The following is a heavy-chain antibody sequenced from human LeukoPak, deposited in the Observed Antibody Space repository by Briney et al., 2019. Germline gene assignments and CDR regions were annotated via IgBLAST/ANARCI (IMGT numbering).Heavy chain of an antibody. Sequence: GGSLRLSGAASGFTFSSYAMSWVRQAPGKGLEWVSAISGSGGSTYYADSVKGRFTISRDNSKNTLYLQMNSLRAEDTAVYYCAKATMVRGVPLMGYWGQGTLVTVSS. D-gene: IGHD3-10*01. CDR3: AKATMVRGVPLMGY. J-gene: IGHJ4*02. V-gene: IGHV3-23*01. CDR1: GFTFSSYA. CDR2: ISGSGGST.